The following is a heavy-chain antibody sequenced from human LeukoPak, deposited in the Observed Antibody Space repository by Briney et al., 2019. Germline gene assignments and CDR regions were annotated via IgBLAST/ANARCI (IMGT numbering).Heavy chain of an antibody. D-gene: IGHD4-17*01. CDR2: INPDGCSS. Sequence: GGSLRLSCAASGFTFSNYWMHWVRQAPGKGLEWVSRINPDGCSSNYADSVKGRFTMSRDNAKSMVYLQMDGLRAEDTAVFSCVRQAVSGDSGIAYWGRGVLVTVSS. V-gene: IGHV3-74*01. CDR3: VRQAVSGDSGIAY. J-gene: IGHJ4*02. CDR1: GFTFSNYW.